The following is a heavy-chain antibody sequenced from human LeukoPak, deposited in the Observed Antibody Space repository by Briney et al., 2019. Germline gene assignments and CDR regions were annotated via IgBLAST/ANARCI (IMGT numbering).Heavy chain of an antibody. Sequence: SQTLSLTCTVSGGSISSGSYYWSWIRQPAGKGLEWIGRIYTSGSTNYNPSPKSRVTISVDTSKNQFSLKLSSVTAADTAVYYCVAIVIVPVAKPRRDAFDIWGQGTMVTVSS. CDR2: IYTSGST. D-gene: IGHD2-2*02. V-gene: IGHV4-61*02. CDR1: GGSISSGSYY. CDR3: VAIVIVPVAKPRRDAFDI. J-gene: IGHJ3*02.